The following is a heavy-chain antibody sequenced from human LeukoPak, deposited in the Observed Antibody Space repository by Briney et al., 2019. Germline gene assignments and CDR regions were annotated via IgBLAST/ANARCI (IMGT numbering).Heavy chain of an antibody. CDR2: INPNSGGT. CDR1: GGTFSSYA. V-gene: IGHV1-2*02. D-gene: IGHD5-18*01. Sequence: ASVKVSCKASGGTFSSYAISWVRQAPGQGLEWMGWINPNSGGTNYAQKFQGRVTMTRDTSISTAYMELSRLRSDDTAVYYCASGYSYGYVYFDYWGQGTLVTVSS. CDR3: ASGYSYGYVYFDY. J-gene: IGHJ4*02.